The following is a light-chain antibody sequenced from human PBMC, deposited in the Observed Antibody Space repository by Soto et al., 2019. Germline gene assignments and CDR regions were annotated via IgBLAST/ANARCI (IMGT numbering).Light chain of an antibody. CDR3: WVSYSGARV. J-gene: IGLJ3*02. CDR1: TGAVTSGHY. V-gene: IGLV7-46*01. Sequence: QAVVTQEPSRTVSPGGTVTLTCGSSTGAVTSGHYPYWFQQKPGQAPRTLIYDSTNKHSWKPARFSGSFLGGKAALTLSGAQTEDEAEYYCWVSYSGARVFGGVTKVTVL. CDR2: DST.